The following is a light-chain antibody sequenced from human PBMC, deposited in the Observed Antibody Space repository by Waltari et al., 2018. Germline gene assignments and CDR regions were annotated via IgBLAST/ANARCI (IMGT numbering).Light chain of an antibody. J-gene: IGLJ2*01. Sequence: SYELTQPSSVSVSPGQTARITCSGDLLAKKYARWFQQKPGQAPVLAIHKDSERPSGIPERFSGSSSGTTVTLTISGAQVEDEADYYCYSAADNNRVFGGGTKLTIL. CDR1: LLAKKY. CDR3: YSAADNNRV. V-gene: IGLV3-27*01. CDR2: KDS.